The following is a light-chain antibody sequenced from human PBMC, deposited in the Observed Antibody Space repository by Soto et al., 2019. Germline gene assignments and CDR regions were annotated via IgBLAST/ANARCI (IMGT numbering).Light chain of an antibody. Sequence: DIQMTQSPSTLSGSVGARVTITCRASQTMSSWLAWYQQKPGKAPKLLIYKASTLKSGVPSRFSGSGSGTDVTLAISSLQPDDFATYYCQHYNSYSESFGQGTKVELK. V-gene: IGKV1-5*03. CDR1: QTMSSW. CDR2: KAS. CDR3: QHYNSYSES. J-gene: IGKJ1*01.